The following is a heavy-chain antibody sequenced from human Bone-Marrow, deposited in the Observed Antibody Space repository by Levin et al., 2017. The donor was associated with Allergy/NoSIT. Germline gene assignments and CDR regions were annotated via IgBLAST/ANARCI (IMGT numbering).Heavy chain of an antibody. V-gene: IGHV3-23*01. CDR1: GFTFSSYD. CDR2: ISGRDDST. D-gene: IGHD6-19*01. Sequence: GGSLRLSCAASGFTFSSYDMSWVRQAPGKGLEWVSAISGRDDSTYYADSVKGRFTISRDNSKNTLYLQMNSLRAEDTAVYYCAKILYSSGSQLFDYWGQGTLVTVSS. J-gene: IGHJ4*02. CDR3: AKILYSSGSQLFDY.